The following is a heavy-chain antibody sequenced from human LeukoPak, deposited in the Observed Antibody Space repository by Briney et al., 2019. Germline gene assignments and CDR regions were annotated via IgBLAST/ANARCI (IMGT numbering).Heavy chain of an antibody. CDR2: INHSGST. Sequence: SETLSLTSAVYDGYFSGYYWTWIRQPPGKGVEWIGEINHSGSTNNNPSLKSRVTMSLDTSKNQFSLKLTSVTAADSAVYYCARGRGYNAFDIWGQGTMVTVSS. CDR1: DGYFSGYY. J-gene: IGHJ3*02. CDR3: ARGRGYNAFDI. D-gene: IGHD5-18*01. V-gene: IGHV4-34*01.